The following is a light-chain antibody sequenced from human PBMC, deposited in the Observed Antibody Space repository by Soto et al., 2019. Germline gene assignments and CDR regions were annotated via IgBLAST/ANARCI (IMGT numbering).Light chain of an antibody. CDR3: QSYDSSLSGVV. CDR2: GXX. V-gene: IGLV1-40*01. Sequence: QSVLTQPPSVSGAPGQRVTISCTGSSSNIGAYYDVHWYQQLPGTAPKLLIYGXXXRXXXXXXRXXGSKSGASASLAITGLXAXXXXDYYCQSYDSSLSGVVFGGGTKLTVL. CDR1: SSNIGAYYD. J-gene: IGLJ2*01.